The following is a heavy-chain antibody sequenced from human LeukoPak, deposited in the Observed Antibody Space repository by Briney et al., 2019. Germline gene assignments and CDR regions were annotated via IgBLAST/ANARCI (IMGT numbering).Heavy chain of an antibody. D-gene: IGHD3-10*01. CDR2: INPNSGGT. J-gene: IGHJ5*02. V-gene: IGHV1-2*02. Sequence: ASVKVSCKASGYTFTGYYMNWVRQAPGQGLEWMGWINPNSGGTNYAQKFQGRVTMTRDTSISTAYMELSRLRSDDTAVYYCARDFPQLLWFGELLFDPWGQGTLVTVSS. CDR1: GYTFTGYY. CDR3: ARDFPQLLWFGELLFDP.